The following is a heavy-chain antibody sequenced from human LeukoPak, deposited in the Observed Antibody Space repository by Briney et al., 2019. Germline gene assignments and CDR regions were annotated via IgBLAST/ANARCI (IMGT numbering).Heavy chain of an antibody. Sequence: GGSLRLSCAASGFTSSSYSMNCVRQAPGKGLEWVSYISSSSSTIYYAGSVKGRFTISRDNAKNSLYLQMNSLRAEDTAVYYCARGKSSSWYFHYWGQGTLVTVSS. CDR2: ISSSSSTI. CDR3: ARGKSSSWYFHY. J-gene: IGHJ4*02. V-gene: IGHV3-48*01. D-gene: IGHD6-13*01. CDR1: GFTSSSYS.